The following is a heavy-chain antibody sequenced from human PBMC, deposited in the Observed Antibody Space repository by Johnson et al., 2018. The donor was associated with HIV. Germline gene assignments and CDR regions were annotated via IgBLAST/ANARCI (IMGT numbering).Heavy chain of an antibody. Sequence: VQLVESGGVVVQPGGSLRLSCAASGFTFDDYAIHWVRQAPGKGLEWVSLISWHSGSIGYADSVKGRFTISRDNAKNSLYLQMNSLRAEDTAVYYCAREGVEGAFDIWGQGTMVTVSS. V-gene: IGHV3-43D*04. D-gene: IGHD2-15*01. CDR3: AREGVEGAFDI. CDR1: GFTFDDYA. J-gene: IGHJ3*02. CDR2: ISWHSGSI.